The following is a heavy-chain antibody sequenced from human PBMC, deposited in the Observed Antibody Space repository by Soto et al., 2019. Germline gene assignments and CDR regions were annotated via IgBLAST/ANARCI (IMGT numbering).Heavy chain of an antibody. D-gene: IGHD3-16*01. CDR1: GYTFTTYG. CDR3: ARDPYLADHQY. J-gene: IGHJ4*02. Sequence: QVQLVQSGGEMKKPGASVKVSCKTSGYTFTTYGISWVRQAPGQGLEWGGWISAYSGKTHYAQKFQGKVTMTTDTSTNTAYLELRSLRSDDTAVYYCARDPYLADHQYWGQGTLVTVSS. V-gene: IGHV1-18*01. CDR2: ISAYSGKT.